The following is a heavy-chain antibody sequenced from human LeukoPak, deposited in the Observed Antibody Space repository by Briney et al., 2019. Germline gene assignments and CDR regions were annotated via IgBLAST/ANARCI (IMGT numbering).Heavy chain of an antibody. D-gene: IGHD4-17*01. V-gene: IGHV3-23*01. J-gene: IGHJ3*02. CDR2: ISGSGDRT. Sequence: PGGSLRLSCAASGFTFSSYAMSWVRQAPGKGLEGVSGISGSGDRTFYADSVKGRFTISRDNSKNTLYVQMSSLRAEDTAVYYCAKDGRYGDLLDAFDIWGQGTMVTVSS. CDR1: GFTFSSYA. CDR3: AKDGRYGDLLDAFDI.